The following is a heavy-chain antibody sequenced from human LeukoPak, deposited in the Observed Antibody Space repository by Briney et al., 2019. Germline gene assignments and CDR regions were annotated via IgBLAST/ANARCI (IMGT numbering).Heavy chain of an antibody. D-gene: IGHD3-10*01. CDR2: TYYRSKWYN. CDR3: ARGMGRHFTHYYGSGSYTWRY. CDR1: GDSVSSNSAA. J-gene: IGHJ4*02. Sequence: SQTLSLTCAISGDSVSSNSAAWNWIRQSPSRGLEWLGRTYYRSKWYNDYAVSVKSRITINPDTSKNQFSLKLSSVTAADTAVYYCARGMGRHFTHYYGSGSYTWRYWGQGTLVTVSS. V-gene: IGHV6-1*01.